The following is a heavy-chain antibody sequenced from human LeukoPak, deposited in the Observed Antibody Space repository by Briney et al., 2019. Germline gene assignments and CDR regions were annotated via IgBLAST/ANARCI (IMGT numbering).Heavy chain of an antibody. V-gene: IGHV3-7*03. CDR2: IKQDGSEK. Sequence: GGSLRLSCAASGFTFSSYWMSWVRQAPGKGLEWVANIKQDGSEKYYVDSVKGRFTISRDNAKNSLYLQMNSLRAEDTAVYHCARDQRLGDYVWGSYRYNWFDPWGQGTLVTVSS. CDR1: GFTFSSYW. CDR3: ARDQRLGDYVWGSYRYNWFDP. D-gene: IGHD3-16*02. J-gene: IGHJ5*02.